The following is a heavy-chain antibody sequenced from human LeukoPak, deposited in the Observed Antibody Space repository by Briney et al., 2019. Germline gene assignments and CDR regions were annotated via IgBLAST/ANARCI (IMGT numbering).Heavy chain of an antibody. J-gene: IGHJ4*02. CDR2: IHHSGNS. Sequence: SETLSLTCAVSGYSISSGYYWGWIRQPPGEGLEWIGSIHHSGNSYYNPSLKSRVTISLDTSKNQFSLKLSSVTAADTAFCYCERVKYYSSGYYIGEFYFDYWGQGPLVTVSS. CDR3: ERVKYYSSGYYIGEFYFDY. D-gene: IGHD3-22*01. V-gene: IGHV4-38-2*01. CDR1: GYSISSGYY.